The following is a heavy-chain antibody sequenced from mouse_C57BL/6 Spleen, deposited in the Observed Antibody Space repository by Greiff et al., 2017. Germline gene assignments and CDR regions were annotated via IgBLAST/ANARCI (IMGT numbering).Heavy chain of an antibody. CDR1: GYAFSSYW. CDR2: IYPGDGDT. V-gene: IGHV1-80*01. Sequence: QVQLKESGAELVKPGASVKISCKASGYAFSSYWMNWVKQRPGQGLEWIGQIYPGDGDTNYNGKFKGKATLTADKSSSTTYMQLSSLTSEDSAVYFCERGEAEIYDGYYGGSSFFDYWGQGTTLTVSS. D-gene: IGHD2-3*01. CDR3: ERGEAEIYDGYYGGSSFFDY. J-gene: IGHJ2*01.